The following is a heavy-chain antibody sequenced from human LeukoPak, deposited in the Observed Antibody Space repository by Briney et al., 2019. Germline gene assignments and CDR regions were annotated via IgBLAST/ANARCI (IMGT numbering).Heavy chain of an antibody. Sequence: TLSLTCTVSGGSISSGGYYWSWIRQHPGKGLEWIGYIYYSGSTYYNPPLKRRVTISVDTSKNQFSLKLSSVTAADTAVYYCAREYSSGWYYFDYWGQGTLVTVSS. V-gene: IGHV4-31*03. CDR2: IYYSGST. J-gene: IGHJ4*02. D-gene: IGHD6-19*01. CDR3: AREYSSGWYYFDY. CDR1: GGSISSGGYY.